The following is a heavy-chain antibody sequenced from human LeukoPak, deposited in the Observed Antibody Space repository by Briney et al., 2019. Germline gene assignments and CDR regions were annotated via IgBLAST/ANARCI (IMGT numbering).Heavy chain of an antibody. CDR3: ARSLCSSTSCYTGDAFDI. CDR2: IYHSGST. Sequence: LETLSLTCAVSGYSISSGYYWGWIRQPPGKGLEWIGSIYHSGSTYYNPSLKSRVTISVDTSKNQFSLKLSSVTAADTAVYYCARSLCSSTSCYTGDAFDIWGQGTMVTVSS. CDR1: GYSISSGYY. V-gene: IGHV4-38-2*01. J-gene: IGHJ3*02. D-gene: IGHD2-2*02.